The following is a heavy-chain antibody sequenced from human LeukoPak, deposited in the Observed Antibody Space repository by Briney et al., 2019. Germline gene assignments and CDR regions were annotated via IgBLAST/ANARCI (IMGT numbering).Heavy chain of an antibody. V-gene: IGHV3-23*01. CDR2: ISGSGGST. CDR3: ARARGYDILTGYPYYFDF. D-gene: IGHD3-9*01. J-gene: IGHJ4*02. Sequence: GGTLRLSCAASGFTFSSYGMSWVRQAPGKGLEWVSAISGSGGSTYYADSVKGRFTISRDNSKNTQYFQMNSLRAEDTAVYYCARARGYDILTGYPYYFDFWGQGTLVTVSS. CDR1: GFTFSSYG.